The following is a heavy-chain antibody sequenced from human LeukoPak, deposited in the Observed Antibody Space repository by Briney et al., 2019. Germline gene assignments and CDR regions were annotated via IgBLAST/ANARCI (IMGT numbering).Heavy chain of an antibody. CDR2: IYHSGST. CDR3: ARVVVVPAAMGGYYYYYGMDV. J-gene: IGHJ6*04. D-gene: IGHD2-2*01. CDR1: GYSISSGYY. V-gene: IGHV4-38-2*01. Sequence: SETLSLTCAVSGYSISSGYYWGWIRQPPGKGLEWIGSIYHSGSTYYNPSLKSRVTISVDTSKNQFSLKLSSVTAADTAVYYCARVVVVPAAMGGYYYYYGMDVWGKGTTVTVSS.